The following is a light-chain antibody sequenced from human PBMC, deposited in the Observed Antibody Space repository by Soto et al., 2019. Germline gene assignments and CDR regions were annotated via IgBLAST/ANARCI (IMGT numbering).Light chain of an antibody. J-gene: IGKJ1*01. Sequence: EIVLTQSPATLSLSPGERATPSCRASQSVSSYLACYQQKPGQAPRLLIYAASNRATGIPDRFSGSGSGTDFTLTISSLEPEDFAVYYCQQHSHWPPWTFGQGTKVDIK. CDR3: QQHSHWPPWT. CDR1: QSVSSY. CDR2: AAS. V-gene: IGKV3-11*01.